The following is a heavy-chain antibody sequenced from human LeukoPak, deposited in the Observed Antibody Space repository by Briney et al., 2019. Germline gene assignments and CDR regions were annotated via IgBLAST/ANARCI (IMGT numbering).Heavy chain of an antibody. J-gene: IGHJ4*02. Sequence: PGGSLRLSCAASGFTFSSYSMNWVRQAPGKGLEWVSYISSSSSTIYYADSVKGRFTISRDSAMNSLYLQMSSLRDDDTAVYYCTPHRDGSYPFDYWGQGTLVTVST. V-gene: IGHV3-48*02. CDR1: GFTFSSYS. CDR3: TPHRDGSYPFDY. D-gene: IGHD1-26*01. CDR2: ISSSSSTI.